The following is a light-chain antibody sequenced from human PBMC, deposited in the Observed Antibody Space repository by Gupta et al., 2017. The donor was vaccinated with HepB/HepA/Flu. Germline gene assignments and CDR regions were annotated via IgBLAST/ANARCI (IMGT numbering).Light chain of an antibody. V-gene: IGKV1-33*01. CDR2: DAS. Sequence: DIQMTQSQSSLSASVGDRVTITCQASQDISNYLNWYQQKPGKAPKLLIYDASNLETGVPSRFSGSGSGTDFTVTISSLQPEDIATYYCQQYDNLPRTFGQGTKVEIK. J-gene: IGKJ1*01. CDR1: QDISNY. CDR3: QQYDNLPRT.